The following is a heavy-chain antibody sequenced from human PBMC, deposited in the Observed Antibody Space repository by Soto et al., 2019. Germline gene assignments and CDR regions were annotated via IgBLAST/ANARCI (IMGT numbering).Heavy chain of an antibody. CDR1: GFTFSSYG. CDR3: AREGETASYGMDV. J-gene: IGHJ6*02. V-gene: IGHV3-33*01. D-gene: IGHD5-18*01. CDR2: IWYDGSNK. Sequence: QVQLVESGGGVVQPGRSLRLSCAASGFTFSSYGMHWVRQAPGKGLEWVAVIWYDGSNKDYADSVKGRFTISRDNSKNTLYLQMNSLRAEDTAVYYCAREGETASYGMDVWGQGTTVTVSS.